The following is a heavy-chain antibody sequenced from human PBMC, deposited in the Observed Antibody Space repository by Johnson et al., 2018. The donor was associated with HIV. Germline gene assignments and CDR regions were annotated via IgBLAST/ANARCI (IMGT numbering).Heavy chain of an antibody. Sequence: VQLVESGGGLVQRGGSLRLSCAASGVTFSSYAMSWVRQAPGKGLEWVSAISGSGGSTYYADSVKGRFTISRDNSKNTLYLQMNSLSAEDTAVYYCAKDQLSELLVLRSAFDIWGQGTMVTVSS. V-gene: IGHV3-23*04. CDR1: GVTFSSYA. CDR2: ISGSGGST. CDR3: AKDQLSELLVLRSAFDI. D-gene: IGHD6-6*01. J-gene: IGHJ3*02.